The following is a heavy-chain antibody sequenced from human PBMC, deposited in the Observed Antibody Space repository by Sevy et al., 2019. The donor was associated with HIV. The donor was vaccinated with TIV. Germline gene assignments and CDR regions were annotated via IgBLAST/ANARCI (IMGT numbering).Heavy chain of an antibody. CDR2: IKSKGDNYAT. J-gene: IGHJ4*02. V-gene: IGHV3-73*01. CDR3: RSLDLVVTGATVRGRHQKTIDW. D-gene: IGHD4-4*01. Sequence: GGSLRLSCAASGFSFRDSAVHWVRQPFGKGLEWVGRIKSKGDNYATLYSSSVKDRFTISRDDSTNTAYRQMSSLQNEDTAIYYCRSLDLVVTGATVRGRHQKTIDWWGQGSRVTVSS. CDR1: GFSFRDSA.